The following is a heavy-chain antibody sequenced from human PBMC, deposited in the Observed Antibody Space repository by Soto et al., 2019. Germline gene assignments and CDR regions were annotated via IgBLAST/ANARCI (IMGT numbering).Heavy chain of an antibody. CDR1: GYTFTSYA. D-gene: IGHD3-3*01. V-gene: IGHV1-3*01. CDR3: AGAGERFLEWSNPYYYYGMDV. CDR2: INAGNGNT. Sequence: GASVKVSCKASGYTFTSYAMHWVRQAPGQRLEWMGWINAGNGNTKYSQKFQGRVTITRDTSASTAYMGLSSPRSEDTAVYYCAGAGERFLEWSNPYYYYGMDVWGQGTTVTVSS. J-gene: IGHJ6*02.